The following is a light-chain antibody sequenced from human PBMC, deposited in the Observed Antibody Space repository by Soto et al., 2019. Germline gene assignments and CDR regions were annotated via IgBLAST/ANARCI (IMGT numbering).Light chain of an antibody. V-gene: IGKV1-5*01. CDR1: QRISTY. Sequence: DIQMTQSPSTLSASVGDRVTITCRASQRISTYLAWYQQKPGKAPQLLIYDASSLASGVPSRFSGSGSGTEFTLIISSLHTDDFATYYCQQSYRFRTFGQGTKVDIK. CDR2: DAS. J-gene: IGKJ1*01. CDR3: QQSYRFRT.